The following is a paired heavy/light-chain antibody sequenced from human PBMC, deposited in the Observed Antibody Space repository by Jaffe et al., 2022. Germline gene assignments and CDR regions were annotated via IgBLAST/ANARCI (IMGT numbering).Light chain of an antibody. V-gene: IGKV2-28*01. CDR2: LGS. Sequence: DIVMTQSPLSLPVTPGEPASISCRSSQSLLHSNGYNYLDWYLQKPGQSPQLLIYLGSNRASGVPDRFSGSGSGTDFTLKISRVEAEDVGVYYCMQALQTPPAFGQGTKVEIK. CDR1: QSLLHSNGYNY. J-gene: IGKJ1*01. CDR3: MQALQTPPA.
Heavy chain of an antibody. CDR1: GGTFSSYA. CDR2: IIPIFGTA. D-gene: IGHD3-10*01. V-gene: IGHV1-69*05. CDR3: ARVPGGTLGELLYRRSGGGYYYYMDV. J-gene: IGHJ6*03. Sequence: QVQLVQSGAEVKKPGSSVKVSCKASGGTFSSYAISWVRQAPGQGLEWMGGIIPIFGTANYAQKFQGRVTITTDESTSTAYMELSSLRSEDTAVYYCARVPGGTLGELLYRRSGGGYYYYMDVWGKGTTVTVSS.